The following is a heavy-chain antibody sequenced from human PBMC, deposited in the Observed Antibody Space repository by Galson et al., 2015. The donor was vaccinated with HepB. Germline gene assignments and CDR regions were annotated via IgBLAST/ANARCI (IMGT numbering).Heavy chain of an antibody. CDR3: AKGGTTVTPWGF. V-gene: IGHV3-23*01. CDR1: GFTFSSYG. D-gene: IGHD4-11*01. J-gene: IGHJ4*02. Sequence: SLRLSCAASGFTFSSYGMSWVRQAPGKGLECVSTISGSGGYTDYADSVRGRFTIYRENSKNTLYLQMNSLRAEDTAVYYCAKGGTTVTPWGFWGQGTLVTVSS. CDR2: ISGSGGYT.